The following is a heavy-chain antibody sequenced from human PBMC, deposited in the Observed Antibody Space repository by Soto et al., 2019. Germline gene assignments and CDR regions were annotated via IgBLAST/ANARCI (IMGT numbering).Heavy chain of an antibody. V-gene: IGHV3-30*18. D-gene: IGHD1-26*01. CDR2: IAHGGTYK. Sequence: GGSLRLSCAASGFRFSSFGFYWFRQAPGKGLEWVAFIAHGGTYKNYVDSVKGRFTLSRDNSKNSVFLQMDSLRAEDTAVYYCAKDLRVGGSRGYCGMDVWGQGTTGTVSS. J-gene: IGHJ6*02. CDR1: GFRFSSFG. CDR3: AKDLRVGGSRGYCGMDV.